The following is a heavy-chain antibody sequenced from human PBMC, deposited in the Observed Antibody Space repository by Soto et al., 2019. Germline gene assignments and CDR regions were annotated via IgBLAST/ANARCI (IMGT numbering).Heavy chain of an antibody. CDR3: GRGLGGGWYYFDY. Sequence: ASVKVSFKASGYIFTNYYMHWVRQAPGQGLEWMGMIHPGGGSTSYAQKFQGRVTMTRDTSTSTAYMELSSLRSEDTAVYYCGRGLGGGWYYFDYWGPGTLVTVSS. CDR2: IHPGGGST. V-gene: IGHV1-46*01. J-gene: IGHJ4*02. CDR1: GYIFTNYY. D-gene: IGHD6-19*01.